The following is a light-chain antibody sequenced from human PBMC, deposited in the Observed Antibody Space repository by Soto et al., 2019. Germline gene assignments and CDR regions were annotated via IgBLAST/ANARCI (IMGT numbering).Light chain of an antibody. J-gene: IGLJ1*01. CDR3: SSYTSSNTLEV. CDR2: EVS. V-gene: IGLV2-14*01. CDR1: SSDVGGSNY. Sequence: QSVLIQPASVSGSPGQSITISCTGTSSDVGGSNYASWYQHHPHRAPKLLIYEVSYRPSGVSHRFSGSKSGNTASLTISGLQAEDEADYYCSSYTSSNTLEVFGIGTKLTVL.